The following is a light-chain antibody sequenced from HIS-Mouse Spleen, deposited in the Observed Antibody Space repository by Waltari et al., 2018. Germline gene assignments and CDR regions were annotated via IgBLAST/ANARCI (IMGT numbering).Light chain of an antibody. V-gene: IGKV4-1*01. CDR2: WAS. CDR3: QQYYTTPYT. J-gene: IGKJ2*01. Sequence: QSVLYSSNNKNYLAWYQQKPGQPPKLLIYWASTRESGVPDRFSGSGSGTDFTLTISSLQAEDVAVYYCQQYYTTPYTFGQGTKLEIK. CDR1: QSVLYSSNNKNY.